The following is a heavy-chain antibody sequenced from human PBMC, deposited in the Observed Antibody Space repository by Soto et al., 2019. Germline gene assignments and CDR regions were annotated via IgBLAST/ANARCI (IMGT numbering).Heavy chain of an antibody. CDR1: GYTFKSYQ. CDR2: INISNGNT. D-gene: IGHD3-22*01. CDR3: ARQIYDSDTGPNFQYYFDS. J-gene: IGHJ4*02. V-gene: IGHV1-3*04. Sequence: ASVKRSCKAAGYTFKSYQRYWGRQAPGQRLECMGWINISNGNTEYSQNFQGRVTMTRDTSASTAYMQWSSLRASDTAMYYCARQIYDSDTGPNFQYYFDSWGQGTPVTVSS.